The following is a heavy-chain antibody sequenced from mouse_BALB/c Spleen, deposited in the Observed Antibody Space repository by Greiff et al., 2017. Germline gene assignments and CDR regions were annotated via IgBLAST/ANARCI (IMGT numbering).Heavy chain of an antibody. D-gene: IGHD1-1*01. J-gene: IGHJ4*01. Sequence: EVKLMESGPELVKPGASVKMSCKASGYTFTSYVMHWVKQKPGQGLEWIGYINPYNDGTKYNEKFKGKATLTSDKSSSTAYMELSSLTSEDSAVYYCARGAITTVVEGAMDYWGQGTSVTVSS. CDR3: ARGAITTVVEGAMDY. CDR1: GYTFTSYV. V-gene: IGHV1-14*01. CDR2: INPYNDGT.